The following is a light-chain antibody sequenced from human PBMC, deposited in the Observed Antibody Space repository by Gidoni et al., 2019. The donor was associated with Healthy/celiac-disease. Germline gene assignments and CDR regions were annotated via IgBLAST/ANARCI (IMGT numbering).Light chain of an antibody. J-gene: IGKJ2*01. CDR2: GAS. CDR1: QSVSSSY. V-gene: IGKV3-20*01. Sequence: EIVLTQSPGTLSLAPGERATLSCRASQSVSSSYLAWYQQKPGQAPRLLIYGASSRATGIPDRFSGSGSGTDFTLTISRLAPEDFAVYYCQQYGSSPKYTFGQGTQLEIK. CDR3: QQYGSSPKYT.